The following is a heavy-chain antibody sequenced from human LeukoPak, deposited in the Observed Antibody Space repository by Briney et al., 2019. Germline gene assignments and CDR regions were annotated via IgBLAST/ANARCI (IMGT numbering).Heavy chain of an antibody. D-gene: IGHD3-22*01. V-gene: IGHV3-33*01. CDR1: GFTFSSYG. CDR2: IWYDGSNK. J-gene: IGHJ4*02. CDR3: ARAPDSSGYYGDY. Sequence: PGGSLRLSCAASGFTFSSYGMHWVRRAPGKGLEWVAVIWYDGSNKYYADSVKGRFTISRDNSKNTLYLQMNSLRAEDTAVYYCARAPDSSGYYGDYWGQGTLVTVSS.